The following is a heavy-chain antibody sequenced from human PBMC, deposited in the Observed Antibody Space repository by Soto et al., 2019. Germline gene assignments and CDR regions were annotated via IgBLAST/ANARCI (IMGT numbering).Heavy chain of an antibody. Sequence: TLSLTCTVSGGSISSGGYYWSWIRQHPGKGLEWIGYIYYSGSTYYNPSLKSRVTISADTSKNQFSLKLSSVTAADTAVYYCLRFGVAYGMDVWGQGTTVTVSS. D-gene: IGHD3-3*01. CDR3: LRFGVAYGMDV. CDR1: GGSISSGGYY. J-gene: IGHJ6*02. CDR2: IYYSGST. V-gene: IGHV4-31*03.